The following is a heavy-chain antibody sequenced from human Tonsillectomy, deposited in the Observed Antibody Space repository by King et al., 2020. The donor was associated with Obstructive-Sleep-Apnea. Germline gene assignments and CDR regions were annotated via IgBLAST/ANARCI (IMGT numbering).Heavy chain of an antibody. CDR2: IFPDGFAT. CDR1: GYSFTSNW. Sequence: VQLVESGAEVKKPGESLKISCKGFGYSFTSNWIGWVRQIPGKGLEWMGIIFPDGFATENRPSFQGPATNSADKAIKTAFLRGSSLRASDTAMYYCTLFDSSGYAPYWGQGTLVTVSS. D-gene: IGHD3-22*01. V-gene: IGHV5-51*01. CDR3: TLFDSSGYAPY. J-gene: IGHJ4*02.